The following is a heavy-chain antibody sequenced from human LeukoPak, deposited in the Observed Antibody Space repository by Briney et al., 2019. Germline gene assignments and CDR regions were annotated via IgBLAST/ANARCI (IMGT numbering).Heavy chain of an antibody. CDR1: GFTFGDFA. V-gene: IGHV3-49*04. J-gene: IGHJ3*02. D-gene: IGHD3-10*01. CDR3: IRDPMFVVRGVIIKSRIGLEI. Sequence: PGGSLRLSCTASGFTFGDFAMSWVRQAPGKGLEWVGFIRSKAYGGTTEYAASVKGRFTISRDDSRSIAYLQMNSLKTEDTAVYYCIRDPMFVVRGVIIKSRIGLEIWGQGTMVTVSS. CDR2: IRSKAYGGTT.